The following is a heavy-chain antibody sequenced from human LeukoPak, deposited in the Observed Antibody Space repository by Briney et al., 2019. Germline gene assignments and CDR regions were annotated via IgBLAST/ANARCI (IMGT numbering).Heavy chain of an antibody. CDR1: GFTFSSYA. CDR3: AKVSWANYFDY. Sequence: GGSLRLSCAVSGFTFSSYAMSWVRQAPGKGLEWVSTISDSGDNTYSADSVRGRFTISRDNSKNTPYLQMNSLRAEDTAIYYCAKVSWANYFDYWGQGTLVTVSS. J-gene: IGHJ4*02. V-gene: IGHV3-23*01. D-gene: IGHD6-13*01. CDR2: ISDSGDNT.